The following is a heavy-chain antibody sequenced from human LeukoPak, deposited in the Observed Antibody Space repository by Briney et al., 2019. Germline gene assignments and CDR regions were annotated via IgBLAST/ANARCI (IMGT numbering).Heavy chain of an antibody. CDR2: IYYSGST. V-gene: IGHV4-59*01. D-gene: IGHD5-24*01. Sequence: PSETLSLTCTVSGGSISSYYWSWIRQPPGKGLEWIGYIYYSGSTNYNPSLKSRVTISVDTSKNQFSLKLSSVTAADTAVYYCARVVMATNDAFDIWGQGTMVTVSS. CDR1: GGSISSYY. J-gene: IGHJ3*02. CDR3: ARVVMATNDAFDI.